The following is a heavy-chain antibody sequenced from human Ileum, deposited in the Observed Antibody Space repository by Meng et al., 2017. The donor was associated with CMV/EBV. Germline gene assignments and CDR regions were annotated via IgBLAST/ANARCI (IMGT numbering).Heavy chain of an antibody. J-gene: IGHJ5*02. Sequence: QLQLQESGPSLLHPSETLSLTCTVTGGSLTSYYWTWIRQPAGKGLEWIGRIHPTGTTDDNPSLRSRASMSLDKSKNQFSLKLTSVTAADTAVYYCARAAARGVPVDLWGQGTLVTVSS. CDR2: IHPTGTT. CDR1: GGSLTSYY. V-gene: IGHV4-4*07. CDR3: ARAAARGVPVDL. D-gene: IGHD3-10*01.